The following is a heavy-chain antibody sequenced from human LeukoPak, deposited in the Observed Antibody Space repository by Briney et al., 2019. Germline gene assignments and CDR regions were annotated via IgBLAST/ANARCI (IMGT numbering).Heavy chain of an antibody. Sequence: GGSLRLSCAASGFTFSSYGMHWVRQAPGKGLEWVAFIRYDGSNKYYADSVKGRFTISRDNSKNTLYLQMNSLRAEDTAVYYCAKDSEDIVVVVAANPYYYYYMDVWGKGTTVTISS. J-gene: IGHJ6*03. V-gene: IGHV3-30*02. D-gene: IGHD2-15*01. CDR1: GFTFSSYG. CDR2: IRYDGSNK. CDR3: AKDSEDIVVVVAANPYYYYYMDV.